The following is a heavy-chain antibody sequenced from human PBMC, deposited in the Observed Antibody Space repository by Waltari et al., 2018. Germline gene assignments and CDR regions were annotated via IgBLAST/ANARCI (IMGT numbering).Heavy chain of an antibody. CDR1: GFACSSYG. CDR2: VSYDGINK. V-gene: IGHV3-30*18. Sequence: HVQLVESGGGVVQPGRSLRLSCAASGFACSSYGMHWVRQAPGKGLEWVAVVSYDGINKDEADSVKGGFIICRDNSKSTLYLKMDSLRAEGTAVYDCAKDAQSGSYYRPISGTFQRWGQGTLVSVSS. J-gene: IGHJ1*01. CDR3: AKDAQSGSYYRPISGTFQR. D-gene: IGHD1-26*01.